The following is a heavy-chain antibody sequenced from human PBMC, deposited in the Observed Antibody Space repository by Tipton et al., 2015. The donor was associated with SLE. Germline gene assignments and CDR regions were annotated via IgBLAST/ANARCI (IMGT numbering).Heavy chain of an antibody. CDR2: IYYSGST. Sequence: GLVKPSETLSLTCIVSGDSISSSSYYWGWIRQPPGKGLQWIGDIYYSGSTSYNPSLKSRVTISVDTSKSQISLELRSVTAADTAVYYCAGTSRSLDYWGQGTLVTVPP. V-gene: IGHV4-61*05. J-gene: IGHJ4*02. CDR3: AGTSRSLDY. D-gene: IGHD6-13*01. CDR1: GDSISSSSYY.